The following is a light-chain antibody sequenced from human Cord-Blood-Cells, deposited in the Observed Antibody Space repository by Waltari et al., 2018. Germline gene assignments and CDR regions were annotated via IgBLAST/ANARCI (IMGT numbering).Light chain of an antibody. CDR2: DAS. J-gene: IGKJ3*01. CDR1: QDISNY. V-gene: IGKV1-33*01. CDR3: QQYDNLPFT. Sequence: DIQMTQSPSFLSVSVGDRVTITCQASQDISNYLNWYQHKPGKAPKHLIYDASNLETGVPSRFSGSGSGTDVTFTISSLQPEDIATYYCQQYDNLPFTFGPGTKVNIK.